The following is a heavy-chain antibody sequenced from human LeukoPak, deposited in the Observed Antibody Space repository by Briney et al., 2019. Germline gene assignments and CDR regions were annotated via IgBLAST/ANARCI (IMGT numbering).Heavy chain of an antibody. J-gene: IGHJ1*01. Sequence: PGGSLRLSCAASGFTFSSYGMHWVRQAPGKGLEWVSAINSAAGTYYADSVKGRFTISRDNSKNTLYLQMNSLRAEDTALYYCAQYCSGSRCDSAESSQHWGQGTLVTVSS. CDR1: GFTFSSYG. D-gene: IGHD2-15*01. CDR3: AQYCSGSRCDSAESSQH. V-gene: IGHV3-23*01. CDR2: INSAAGT.